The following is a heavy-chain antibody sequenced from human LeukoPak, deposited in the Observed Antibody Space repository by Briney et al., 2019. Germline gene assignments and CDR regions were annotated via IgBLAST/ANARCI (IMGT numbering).Heavy chain of an antibody. J-gene: IGHJ4*02. D-gene: IGHD3-22*01. V-gene: IGHV3-33*01. Sequence: GGSLRLSCVASGLTFSHYNMHWVRQAPGKGLEWGAVIWHDGNYKYYVDSVKGRFTISRDNSKNTVYLQMNSLGAEDTAVYLCARDSDYYDSSAYSFRGGLHYDFWGRGTLVTVSS. CDR2: IWHDGNYK. CDR3: ARDSDYYDSSAYSFRGGLHYDF. CDR1: GLTFSHYN.